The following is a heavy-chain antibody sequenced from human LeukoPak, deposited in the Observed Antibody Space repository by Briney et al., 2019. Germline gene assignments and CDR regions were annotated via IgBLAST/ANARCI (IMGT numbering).Heavy chain of an antibody. CDR3: ARELHSGSYYFDY. V-gene: IGHV4-38-2*02. D-gene: IGHD1-26*01. Sequence: SETLSLTCTVSGYSISNAYYWGWIRQPPGKGLEWIGSLYHSGSTYYNPSLKSRVTTSVDTSKNLFSLKLTSVTAADTAVYYCARELHSGSYYFDYWGQGTLVTVSS. CDR1: GYSISNAYY. J-gene: IGHJ4*02. CDR2: LYHSGST.